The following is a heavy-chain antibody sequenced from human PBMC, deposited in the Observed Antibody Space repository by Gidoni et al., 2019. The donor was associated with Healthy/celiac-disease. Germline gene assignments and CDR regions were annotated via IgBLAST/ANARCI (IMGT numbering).Heavy chain of an antibody. CDR1: GFSLSTSGVG. CDR3: AIFRFLEWAFDY. J-gene: IGHJ4*02. V-gene: IGHV2-5*01. Sequence: QITLKESGPTLVKSTQTLTLTCTFSGFSLSTSGVGVGWIRQSPGKALEWLALIYWNDDKRYSPSLKSRLTITKDTSKNQVVLTMTNMDFVDTATYYCAIFRFLEWAFDYWGQGTLVTVSS. D-gene: IGHD3-3*01. CDR2: IYWNDDK.